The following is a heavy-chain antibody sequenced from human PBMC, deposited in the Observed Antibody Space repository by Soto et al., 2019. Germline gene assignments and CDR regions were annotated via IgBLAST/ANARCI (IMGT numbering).Heavy chain of an antibody. CDR1: GFTFSDYY. V-gene: IGHV3-11*06. CDR3: ARVGRPPDDGMDV. J-gene: IGHJ6*02. CDR2: ISMSSTDR. Sequence: QVQLVQSGGGLVKSGGSLRLSCAASGFTFSDYYMSWIRQAPGKGLEWISYISMSSTDRNYADSVKGRFTSSRDNAKNSLELQMSSLRAGDTAVYYWARVGRPPDDGMDVWGQGTTVTVSS.